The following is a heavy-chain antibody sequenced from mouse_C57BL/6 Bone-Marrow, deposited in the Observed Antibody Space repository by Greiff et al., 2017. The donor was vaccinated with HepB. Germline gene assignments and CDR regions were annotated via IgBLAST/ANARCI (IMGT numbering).Heavy chain of an antibody. CDR2: IYPRSGNT. CDR1: GYTFTSYG. V-gene: IGHV1-81*01. Sequence: QVQLKQSGAELARPGASVKLSCKASGYTFTSYGISWVKQRTGQGLEWIGEIYPRSGNTYYNEKFKGKATLTADKSSSTAYMELRSLTSEDSAVYFCARTRIYYYGSSWFYFDYWGQGTTLTVSS. D-gene: IGHD1-1*01. CDR3: ARTRIYYYGSSWFYFDY. J-gene: IGHJ2*01.